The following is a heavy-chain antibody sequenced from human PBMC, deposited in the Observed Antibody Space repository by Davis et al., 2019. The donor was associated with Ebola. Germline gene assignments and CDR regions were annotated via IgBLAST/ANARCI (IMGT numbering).Heavy chain of an antibody. V-gene: IGHV3-64D*06. J-gene: IGHJ4*02. CDR3: VKDRFTVVVVHGGFDY. CDR2: ISTNGETT. Sequence: GGSLRLSCSASGFTVSSYAMHWVRQAPGKGLESVSRISTNGETTYYAESVKGRFTISRDNSKGTLYLQMRSLRSDDTAVYYCVKDRFTVVVVHGGFDYWGQGTQVTVSS. D-gene: IGHD2-15*01. CDR1: GFTVSSYA.